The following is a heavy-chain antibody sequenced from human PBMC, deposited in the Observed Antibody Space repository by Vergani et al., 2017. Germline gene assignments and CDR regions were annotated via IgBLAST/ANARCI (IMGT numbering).Heavy chain of an antibody. CDR3: ATSSAKRTAAGTSGWFDP. CDR2: INPSGGST. V-gene: IGHV1-46*01. J-gene: IGHJ5*02. D-gene: IGHD6-13*01. CDR1: GYTFTSYG. Sequence: QVQLVQSGAEVKKPGASVKVSCKASGYTFTSYGISWVRQAPGQGLEWMGIINPSGGSTSYAQKFQGRVTMTRDTSTSTVYMELSSLRSEDTAVYYCATSSAKRTAAGTSGWFDPWGQGTLVTVSS.